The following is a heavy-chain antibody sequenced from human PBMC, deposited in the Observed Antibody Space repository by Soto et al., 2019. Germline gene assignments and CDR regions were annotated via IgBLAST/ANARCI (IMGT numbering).Heavy chain of an antibody. J-gene: IGHJ3*02. V-gene: IGHV3-23*01. CDR3: AKDKHGGGAFDI. CDR2: ISSNSSST. CDR1: GFAFRTFG. Sequence: GGSLRLSCAASGFAFRTFGMNWVRQALGKRLEWVSYISSNSSSTNYADSVKGRFTISRDNSKNTLYLQMNSLRAEDTAVYYCAKDKHGGGAFDIWGQGTMVTVSS. D-gene: IGHD4-17*01.